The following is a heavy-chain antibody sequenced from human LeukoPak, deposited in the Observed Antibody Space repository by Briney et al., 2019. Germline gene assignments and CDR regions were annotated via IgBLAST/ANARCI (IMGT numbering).Heavy chain of an antibody. V-gene: IGHV4-59*01. CDR1: GGSISSYY. J-gene: IGHJ6*02. D-gene: IGHD6-19*01. CDR2: IYYSGST. CDR3: ARDSGYASGWYGMSGSYYYGMDV. Sequence: SETLSLTCTDSGGSISSYYWNWIRQPPGKGLEWVGYIYYSGSTNYNPALKSRVTISLDMSNNKSSLQLSSVTAADTAVYYCARDSGYASGWYGMSGSYYYGMDVWGQGTTVTVSS.